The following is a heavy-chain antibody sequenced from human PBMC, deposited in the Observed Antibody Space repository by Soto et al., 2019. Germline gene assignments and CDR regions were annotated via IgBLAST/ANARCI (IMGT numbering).Heavy chain of an antibody. CDR1: GGTFSRHA. Sequence: QVQLVQSGTEVKKPGSSVKVSCKASGGTFSRHAVSWVRQAPGQGLEWMGAIIPIVDATNDAQKFQDRVTITADESTSAVFRELRSLRSDDTAIYFSADAPTNDTRGHEALDTWGQGTMVIVSS. CDR2: IIPIVDAT. D-gene: IGHD5-12*01. V-gene: IGHV1-69*12. CDR3: ADAPTNDTRGHEALDT. J-gene: IGHJ3*01.